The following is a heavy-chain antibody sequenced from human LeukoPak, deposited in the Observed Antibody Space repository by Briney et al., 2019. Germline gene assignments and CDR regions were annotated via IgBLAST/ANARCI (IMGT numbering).Heavy chain of an antibody. CDR1: GYSFTSYW. Sequence: GESLKISCKGSGYSFTSYWNGWVRQMPGKGLEWMGIIYPGDYDTRYRPSFQGQVTIPADQSTSTAYLQWSSRKASDTAMYYCARRFGGSGADYWGQGTLVTVSS. CDR3: ARRFGGSGADY. D-gene: IGHD3-10*01. J-gene: IGHJ4*02. CDR2: IYPGDYDT. V-gene: IGHV5-51*01.